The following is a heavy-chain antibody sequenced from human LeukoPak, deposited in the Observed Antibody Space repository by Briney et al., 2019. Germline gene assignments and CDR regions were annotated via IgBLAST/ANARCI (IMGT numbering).Heavy chain of an antibody. V-gene: IGHV3-30*18. CDR2: ISYDGSHK. CDR1: GFTFSNYG. D-gene: IGHD3-10*01. Sequence: GRSLRLSCAASGFTFSNYGMHWVRQAPGKGLEWVALISYDGSHKSYADSVKGRSTISRDTSRNTLFLQMSSLRTEDTAVYYCAKDLRAFCGSGGPYVDNWGQGTLVTVSS. J-gene: IGHJ4*02. CDR3: AKDLRAFCGSGGPYVDN.